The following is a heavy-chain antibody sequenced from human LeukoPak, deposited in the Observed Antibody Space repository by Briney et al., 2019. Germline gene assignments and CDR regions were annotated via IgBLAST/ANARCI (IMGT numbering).Heavy chain of an antibody. CDR3: ARVSRDFGGNSYFDY. D-gene: IGHD4-23*01. CDR1: GFTFSGYS. Sequence: GSLRLSCTASGFTFSGYSMNWIRQPPGKGLESIGSIYYTGTTSYNPSLKSRLTISVDTSKNQFSLKLSSVTAADTAVYYCARVSRDFGGNSYFDYWGQGTLVTVSS. J-gene: IGHJ4*02. CDR2: IYYTGTT. V-gene: IGHV4-59*05.